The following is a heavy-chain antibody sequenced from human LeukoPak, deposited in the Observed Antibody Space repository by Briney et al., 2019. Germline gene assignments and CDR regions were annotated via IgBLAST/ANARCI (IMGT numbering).Heavy chain of an antibody. V-gene: IGHV4-39*01. J-gene: IGHJ3*02. CDR3: ARSITMIVVVITKAHAFDI. CDR2: IYYSGST. Sequence: PSETLSLTCTVSGGSISSSSYYWGWIRQPPGKGLEWIGSIYYSGSTYYNPSLKSRVTISVDTSKNQFSLKLSSVTAADTAVYYCARSITMIVVVITKAHAFDIWGQGTMVTVSS. D-gene: IGHD3-22*01. CDR1: GGSISSSSYY.